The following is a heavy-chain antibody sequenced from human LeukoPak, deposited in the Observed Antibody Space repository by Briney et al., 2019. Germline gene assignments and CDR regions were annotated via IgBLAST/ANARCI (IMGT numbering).Heavy chain of an antibody. D-gene: IGHD1-26*01. CDR1: GFTVSSNY. J-gene: IGHJ4*02. CDR3: AKGPAGWELLNYFDY. CDR2: IYSGGST. Sequence: GGSLRLSCAASGFTVSSNYMSWVRQAPGKGLEWVSVIYSGGSTYYADSVKGRFTISRDNSKNTLYLQMNSLRAEDTAVYYCAKGPAGWELLNYFDYWGQGTLVTVSS. V-gene: IGHV3-66*01.